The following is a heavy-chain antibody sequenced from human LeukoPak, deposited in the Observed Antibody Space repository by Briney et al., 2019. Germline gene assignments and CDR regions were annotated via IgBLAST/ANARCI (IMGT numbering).Heavy chain of an antibody. J-gene: IGHJ4*02. CDR1: GFTFSSYA. CDR3: AKDTPYSSGWSYFDY. V-gene: IGHV3-23*01. D-gene: IGHD6-25*01. CDR2: ISGSGGST. Sequence: PGGSLRLSCAASGFTFSSYAMSWVRQAPGKGLEWVSAISGSGGSTYYADSAKGRFTISRDNSKNTLYLQMNSLRAEDTAVYYCAKDTPYSSGWSYFDYWGQGTLVTVSS.